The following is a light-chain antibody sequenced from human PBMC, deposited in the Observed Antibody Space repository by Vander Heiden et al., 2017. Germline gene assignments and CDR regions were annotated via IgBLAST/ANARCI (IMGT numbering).Light chain of an antibody. J-gene: IGKJ4*01. CDR1: QSVSSS. CDR2: GAS. Sequence: EIVMTQSPATLSVSPGERATLSCRASQSVSSSLAWYQQKPGQVPRLLIYGASTRATGIPARFSGSGSGTEFTLTISSLQSEDFAVYYCQQYKIVGLTFGGGTKVEIK. V-gene: IGKV3-15*01. CDR3: QQYKIVGLT.